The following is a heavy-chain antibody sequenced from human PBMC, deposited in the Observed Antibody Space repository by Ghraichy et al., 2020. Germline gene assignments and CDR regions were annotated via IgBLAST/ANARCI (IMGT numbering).Heavy chain of an antibody. CDR3: ARGRMSSTRTSLEY. J-gene: IGHJ4*02. CDR1: GGSISSLY. CDR2: IYYSGST. D-gene: IGHD6-13*01. V-gene: IGHV4-59*11. Sequence: SETLSPTCTVSGGSISSLYWSWIRQPPGKGLEWIGYIYYSGSTSYNPSLKSRVAISIDTSKNQFSLNLSSVTAADTAVYYCARGRMSSTRTSLEYWGQGTLVTVSS.